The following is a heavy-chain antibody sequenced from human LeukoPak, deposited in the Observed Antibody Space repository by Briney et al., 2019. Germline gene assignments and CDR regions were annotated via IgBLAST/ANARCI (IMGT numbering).Heavy chain of an antibody. Sequence: SETLSLTCTVSGGSISSYYWSWIRQPPGKGLEWIGYIYYSGSTNYNPSLKSRVTISVDTSKNQFSLKLSSVTAADTAVYYCARGIAAAIDYWGQGTLVTVSS. J-gene: IGHJ4*02. CDR1: GGSISSYY. CDR2: IYYSGST. V-gene: IGHV4-59*08. D-gene: IGHD6-13*01. CDR3: ARGIAAAIDY.